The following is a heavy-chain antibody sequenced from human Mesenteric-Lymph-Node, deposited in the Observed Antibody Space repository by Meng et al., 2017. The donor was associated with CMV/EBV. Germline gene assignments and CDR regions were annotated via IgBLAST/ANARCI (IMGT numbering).Heavy chain of an antibody. CDR1: GGSISSYY. CDR3: ASSNSGSYFYVMDV. CDR2: IYYSGST. D-gene: IGHD6-25*01. V-gene: IGHV4-59*01. Sequence: SETLSLTCTVSGGSISSYYWSWIRQPPGKGLEWIGYIYYSGSTNYNPSLKSRVTISVDTSKKQFSLKLSSVTAADTAVYYCASSNSGSYFYVMDVWGQGTTVTVSS. J-gene: IGHJ6*02.